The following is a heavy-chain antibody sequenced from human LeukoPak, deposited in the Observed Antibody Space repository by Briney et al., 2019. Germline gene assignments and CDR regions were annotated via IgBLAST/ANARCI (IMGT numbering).Heavy chain of an antibody. J-gene: IGHJ4*02. CDR1: GFTFSSYS. Sequence: GGSLRLSCAASGFTFSSYSMNWVRQAPGKGLEWVSSISSSSSYIYYADSVKGRFTISRDNAKNSLYLQMNSLRAEDTAVYYCAKVAAALKILFFDYWGQGTLVTVSS. D-gene: IGHD6-13*01. V-gene: IGHV3-21*04. CDR2: ISSSSSYI. CDR3: AKVAAALKILFFDY.